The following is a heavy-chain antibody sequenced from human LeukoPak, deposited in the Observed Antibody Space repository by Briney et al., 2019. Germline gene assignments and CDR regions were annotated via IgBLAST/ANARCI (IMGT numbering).Heavy chain of an antibody. CDR3: AKDILPRYFDWLPAEP. CDR2: INHSGST. CDR1: GGSFSGYY. V-gene: IGHV4-34*01. J-gene: IGHJ5*02. Sequence: SETLSLTCAVYGGSFSGYYWSWIRQPPGKGLEWIGEINHSGSTNYNPSLKSRVTISVDTSKNQFSLKLSSVTAADTAVYYCAKDILPRYFDWLPAEPWGQGTLVTVSS. D-gene: IGHD3-9*01.